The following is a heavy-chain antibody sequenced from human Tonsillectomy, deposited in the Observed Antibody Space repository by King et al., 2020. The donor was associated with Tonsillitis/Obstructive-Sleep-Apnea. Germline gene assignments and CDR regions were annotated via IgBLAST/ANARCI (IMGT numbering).Heavy chain of an antibody. CDR3: ARMARGIVVDAFLDY. Sequence: QLQESGPGLVKPSDTLSLTCAVSGYSISSSNWWGWIRQPPGKGLEWIGYIYYSGSTYHNPSLKSRVTMSVDTSKNQFSLKLSSVTAVDTAVYYCARMARGIVVDAFLDYWGQGTLVTVSS. CDR2: IYYSGST. J-gene: IGHJ4*02. V-gene: IGHV4-28*01. CDR1: GYSISSSNW. D-gene: IGHD3-22*01.